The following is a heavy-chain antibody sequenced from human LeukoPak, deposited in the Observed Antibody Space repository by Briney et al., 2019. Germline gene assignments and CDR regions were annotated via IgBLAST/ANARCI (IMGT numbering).Heavy chain of an antibody. D-gene: IGHD1-7*01. CDR1: GFTFSNYW. CDR2: IKQDGSER. CDR3: ASRAGKPGNTPWCFDY. Sequence: GGSLRLSCAASGFTFSNYWMTWVRQAPGKGPEWVANIKQDGSERNYVDSVKGRFTIARDNTKNSLYLQMTSLRGEDTAVYYCASRAGKPGNTPWCFDYWGLGALVTVSS. J-gene: IGHJ4*02. V-gene: IGHV3-7*01.